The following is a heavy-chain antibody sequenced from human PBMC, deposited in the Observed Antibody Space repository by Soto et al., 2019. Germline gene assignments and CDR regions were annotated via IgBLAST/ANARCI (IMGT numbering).Heavy chain of an antibody. Sequence: QVQLQESGPGLVKPSQTLSLTCTVSGGSISSGGYYWSWIRQHPGKGLEWIGYIYYSGSTYYNPSLKSRVTISVDTSKNQFSLKLSSVTAADTAVYYCARARPPYCGGDCYSHAFDIWGQGTMVTVSS. CDR3: ARARPPYCGGDCYSHAFDI. D-gene: IGHD2-21*02. J-gene: IGHJ3*02. CDR2: IYYSGST. CDR1: GGSISSGGYY. V-gene: IGHV4-31*03.